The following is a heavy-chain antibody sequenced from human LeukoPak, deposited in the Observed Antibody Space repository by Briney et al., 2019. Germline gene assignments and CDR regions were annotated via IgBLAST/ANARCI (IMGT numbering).Heavy chain of an antibody. CDR2: INHSGST. CDR1: GGSFGGYY. Sequence: PSETLSLTCAVYGGSFGGYYWSWIRQPPGKGLEWIGEINHSGSTNYNPSLKSRVTISVDTSKNQFSLKLSSVTAADTAVYYCAREADTLDYWGQGTLVTVSS. CDR3: AREADTLDY. J-gene: IGHJ4*02. V-gene: IGHV4-34*01. D-gene: IGHD2-2*02.